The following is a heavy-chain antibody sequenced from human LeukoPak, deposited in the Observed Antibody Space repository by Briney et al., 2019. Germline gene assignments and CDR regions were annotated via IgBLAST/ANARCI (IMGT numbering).Heavy chain of an antibody. V-gene: IGHV4-34*01. CDR1: GGPFSTYY. Sequence: PSETLSLTCAVYGGPFSTYYWSWVRQPPGKGLEWIGEINHSGSTNYNSSLKSRVTISANTSKGQFSLKLTSVTAADTAVYYCSTRGDWGQGTLVTVSS. CDR3: STRGD. J-gene: IGHJ4*02. CDR2: INHSGST.